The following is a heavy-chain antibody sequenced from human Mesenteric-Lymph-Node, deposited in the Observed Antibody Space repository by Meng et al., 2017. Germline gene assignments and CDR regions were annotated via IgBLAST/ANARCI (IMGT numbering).Heavy chain of an antibody. CDR3: ARGKTRGGNRGPFRY. V-gene: IGHV4-34*01. CDR2: INYDGST. Sequence: SETLSLTCAVYGGSFSAYYWTWIRQPPGKGLEWIGEINYDGSTNSNPSLKSRVTMSVDTSKNQVSLRLTSMTAADTAVYYCARGKTRGGNRGPFRYWGQGTLVTVSS. D-gene: IGHD1-1*01. J-gene: IGHJ4*02. CDR1: GGSFSAYY.